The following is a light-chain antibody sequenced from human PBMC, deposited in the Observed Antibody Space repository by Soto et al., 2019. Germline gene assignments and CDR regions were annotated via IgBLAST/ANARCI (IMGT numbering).Light chain of an antibody. Sequence: MFKKSPSTLSVSPGERVTLSCRASQNLHSFLNWYQQRPGQAPRPLIYDGSKRAAGVPDRISGDGSGTDYTLTISSLEAEDVAVYYCQQCTRLPITFGEGTRLDIK. CDR3: QQCTRLPIT. CDR1: QNLHSF. V-gene: IGKV3-11*01. CDR2: DGS. J-gene: IGKJ5*01.